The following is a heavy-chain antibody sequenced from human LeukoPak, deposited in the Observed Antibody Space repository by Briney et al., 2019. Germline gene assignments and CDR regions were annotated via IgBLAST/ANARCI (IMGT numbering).Heavy chain of an antibody. V-gene: IGHV3-30-3*01. Sequence: PGGSLRLSCAASGFIFSNYWMHWVRQAPGKGLEWVAVISYDGSNKYYADSVKGRFTISRDNSKNTLYLQMNSLRAEDTAVYYCARGGVEYCSSTSCYGDVDYWGQGTLVTVSS. CDR1: GFIFSNYW. J-gene: IGHJ4*02. D-gene: IGHD2-2*01. CDR2: ISYDGSNK. CDR3: ARGGVEYCSSTSCYGDVDY.